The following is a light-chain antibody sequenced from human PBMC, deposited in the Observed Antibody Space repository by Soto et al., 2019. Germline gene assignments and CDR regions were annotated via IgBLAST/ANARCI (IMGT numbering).Light chain of an antibody. J-gene: IGLJ3*02. CDR1: SSDIGYYNY. V-gene: IGLV2-14*01. Sequence: QSALTQPASVSGSPGQSITISCTGTSSDIGYYNYVSWYQQHPGKAPKLIIYEVSNRPSGVSDRFSGSKSGNTASLTISGLQAEDEGDYYCRSYEDRSILMFGGGTKVTVL. CDR2: EVS. CDR3: RSYEDRSILM.